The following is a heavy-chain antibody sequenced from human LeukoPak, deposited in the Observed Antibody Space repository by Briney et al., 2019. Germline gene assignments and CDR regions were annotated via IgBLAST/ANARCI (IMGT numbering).Heavy chain of an antibody. D-gene: IGHD4-17*01. J-gene: IGHJ6*02. CDR2: ISGSGGST. CDR1: TFTFTDYA. Sequence: QTGGSLRLSCVASTFTFTDYAINWVRQAPGKGLEGVSAISGSGGSTYYADSVEGRFTISRDNSKNTLYLQMNSLRAEDTAVYYCAKRALGLRRGYYYYGMDVWGQGTTVTVSS. V-gene: IGHV3-23*01. CDR3: AKRALGLRRGYYYYGMDV.